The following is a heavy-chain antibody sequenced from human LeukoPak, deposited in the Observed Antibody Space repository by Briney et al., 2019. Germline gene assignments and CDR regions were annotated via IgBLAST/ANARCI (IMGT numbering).Heavy chain of an antibody. CDR3: ARVGTSGWTSDY. J-gene: IGHJ4*02. CDR2: INSDGSSR. CDR1: GFTFSNYW. D-gene: IGHD6-19*01. V-gene: IGHV3-74*01. Sequence: GGSLRLSCAASGFTFSNYWMHWVRQAPGKGLVWVSRINSDGSSRNYADSVKGRFTISRDNAKNTLYLQMNSLRAEDTAVYYCARVGTSGWTSDYWGQGTLVTVSS.